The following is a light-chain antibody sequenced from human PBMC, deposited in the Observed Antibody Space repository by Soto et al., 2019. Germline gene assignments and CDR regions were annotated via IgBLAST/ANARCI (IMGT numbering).Light chain of an antibody. CDR1: SSNIGNNA. CDR3: AAWDDSLSGVV. J-gene: IGLJ2*01. CDR2: NDD. V-gene: IGLV1-36*01. Sequence: QSVLTQPPSASETPRQRVTISCSGSSSNIGNNAVNWYQQLPGTAPKLLIYNDDLLPSGVSDRFSGSKSGTSASLAISGLQSEDEADYYCAAWDDSLSGVVFGGGTKLTVL.